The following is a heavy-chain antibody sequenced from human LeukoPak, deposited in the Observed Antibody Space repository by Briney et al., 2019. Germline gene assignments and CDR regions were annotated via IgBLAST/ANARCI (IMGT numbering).Heavy chain of an antibody. CDR1: GGSISSSSYY. D-gene: IGHD6-13*01. CDR2: IYYSGST. J-gene: IGHJ4*02. CDR3: ARRGIAAAGTGY. V-gene: IGHV4-39*01. Sequence: PSETLSLTCTVSGGSISSSSYYWGWIRQPPGKGVEWIGSIYYSGSTYYNPSLKSRVTISVDTSKNQFSLKLSSVTAADTAVYYCARRGIAAAGTGYWGQGTLVTVSS.